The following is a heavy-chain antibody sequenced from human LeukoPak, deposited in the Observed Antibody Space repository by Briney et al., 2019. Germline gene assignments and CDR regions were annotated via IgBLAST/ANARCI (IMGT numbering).Heavy chain of an antibody. Sequence: GGSLRLSCAASGFTFSSYWMHWVRQTPGKGLVWVSRINGAGSSISYADSVKGRVTISRDNAKNTLYLQMNNLRAEDTAVYYCARGGDYENDYWGQGTLVTVSS. D-gene: IGHD4-17*01. CDR3: ARGGDYENDY. V-gene: IGHV3-74*01. CDR2: INGAGSSI. CDR1: GFTFSSYW. J-gene: IGHJ4*02.